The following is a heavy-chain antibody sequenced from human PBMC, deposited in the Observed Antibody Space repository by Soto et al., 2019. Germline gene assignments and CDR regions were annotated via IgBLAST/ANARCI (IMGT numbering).Heavy chain of an antibody. CDR2: IIPIFSSR. Sequence: QVQLVQSGAEVKKPGSAVKVSCKTSRDTFNKYAFNWVRQAPGQGLECMGWIIPIFSSRNYAEKFQGRVTIYADDYASTAYMELRSLRFEAQAVYYCARGETDLGVWGQGTTVNVS. V-gene: IGHV1-69*01. D-gene: IGHD2-21*02. CDR3: ARGETDLGV. J-gene: IGHJ6*02. CDR1: RDTFNKYA.